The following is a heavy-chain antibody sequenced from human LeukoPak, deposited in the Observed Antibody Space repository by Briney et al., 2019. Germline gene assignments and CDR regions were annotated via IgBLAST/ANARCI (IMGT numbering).Heavy chain of an antibody. CDR2: IKQDGSEK. Sequence: GGSLRLSCAASGFTFSSYWMSWVRQAPGKGLEWVANIKQDGSEKYYVDSVKGRFTISRDNAKNSLYLQMNSLRAEDTAVYYCARIRALPNGHYMDVWGKGTTVTVSS. CDR1: GFTFSSYW. J-gene: IGHJ6*03. D-gene: IGHD1-26*01. V-gene: IGHV3-7*01. CDR3: ARIRALPNGHYMDV.